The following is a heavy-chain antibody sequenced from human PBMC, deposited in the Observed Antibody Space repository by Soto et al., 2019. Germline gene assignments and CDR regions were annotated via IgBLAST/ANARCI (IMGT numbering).Heavy chain of an antibody. D-gene: IGHD3-22*01. CDR2: IYYSGST. J-gene: IGHJ1*01. CDR1: GGSISSGGYY. CDR3: ARGREDSSGYWPQEYFQH. V-gene: IGHV4-31*03. Sequence: KPSETLSLTCTVSGGSISSGGYYWSWIRQHPGKGLEWIGYIYYSGSTYYNPSLKSRVTISVDTSKNQFSLKLSSVTAADTAVYYCARGREDSSGYWPQEYFQHWGQGTLVTVSS.